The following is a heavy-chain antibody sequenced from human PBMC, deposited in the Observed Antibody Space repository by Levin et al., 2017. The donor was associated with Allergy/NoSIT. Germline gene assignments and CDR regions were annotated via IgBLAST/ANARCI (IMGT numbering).Heavy chain of an antibody. V-gene: IGHV3-23*01. J-gene: IGHJ4*02. D-gene: IGHD3-10*01. CDR3: AKVGHFGPYFDY. CDR2: ISASGGRT. CDR1: GFTFSSSA. Sequence: GASVKVSCAASGFTFSSSAMSWVRQAPGKGLEWVSSISASGGRTYHADPVKGRFTISRDNSKNTLYLQMNSLRAEDTAVYYCAKVGHFGPYFDYWGQGTLVTVSS.